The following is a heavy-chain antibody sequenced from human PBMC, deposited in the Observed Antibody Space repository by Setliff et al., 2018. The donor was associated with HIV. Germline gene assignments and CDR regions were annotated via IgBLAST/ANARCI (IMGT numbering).Heavy chain of an antibody. D-gene: IGHD2-21*02. J-gene: IGHJ3*01. V-gene: IGHV4-38-2*02. CDR1: GDSISSDFY. CDR2: IYHSGNT. CDR3: ARGEACGGGCHYAFEL. Sequence: SETLSLTCTVSGDSISSDFYWGWIRQHPGKGLEWIASIYHSGNTYYMPSLQSRVTISVDMSKNQFSLKLNSVTAADTAVYYCARGEACGGGCHYAFELWGRGTMVTVSS.